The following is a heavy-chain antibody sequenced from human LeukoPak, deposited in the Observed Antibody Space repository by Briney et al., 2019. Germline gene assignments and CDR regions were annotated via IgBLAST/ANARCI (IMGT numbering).Heavy chain of an antibody. V-gene: IGHV4-34*01. J-gene: IGHJ4*02. CDR1: GGSFSGYY. Sequence: SETLSLTCAVYGGSFSGYYWSWIRQPPGKWLEWIGEINHSGSTNYNPSLKSRVTISVDTSRNQFSLKLSSVTAADTAVYYCARGRLSLGSSGYEFDYWGQGTLVTVSS. CDR3: ARGRLSLGSSGYEFDY. CDR2: INHSGST. D-gene: IGHD3-22*01.